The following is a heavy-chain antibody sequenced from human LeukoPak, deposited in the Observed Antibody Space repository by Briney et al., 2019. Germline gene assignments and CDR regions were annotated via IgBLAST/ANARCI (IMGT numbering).Heavy chain of an antibody. CDR1: GFTFDDYA. D-gene: IGHD1-1*01. CDR3: ARESTEERPGC. CDR2: ISWNSGSI. Sequence: PGGSLRLSCAASGFTFDDYAMHWVRQAPGKGLEWVSGISWNSGSIGYADSVKGRFTISRDNAKNSLYLQMSSLRAEDTAVYYCARESTEERPGCWGQGTLVTVSS. J-gene: IGHJ4*02. V-gene: IGHV3-9*01.